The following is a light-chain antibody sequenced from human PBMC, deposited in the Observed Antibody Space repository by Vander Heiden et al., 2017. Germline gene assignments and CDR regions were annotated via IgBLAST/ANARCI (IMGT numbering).Light chain of an antibody. J-gene: IGLJ2*01. V-gene: IGLV2-14*03. CDR2: DVT. Sequence: QSALTHPAAVSGSPGRTITISCTGTSRDVGGYEDVSWYQCHPGRVPKLIIHDVTERPSGISNRFSGSKSGNRASLTSSGLQAEDEADYYCSSYRAGITVVFGGGTKVTVL. CDR3: SSYRAGITVV. CDR1: SRDVGGYED.